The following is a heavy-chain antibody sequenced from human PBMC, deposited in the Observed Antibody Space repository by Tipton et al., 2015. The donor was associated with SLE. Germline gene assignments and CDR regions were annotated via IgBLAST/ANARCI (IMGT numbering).Heavy chain of an antibody. CDR2: INHSGST. J-gene: IGHJ1*01. V-gene: IGHV4-34*01. CDR1: GGSISSYY. CDR3: ARAYCSSSSCQRAECFQH. Sequence: TLSLTCTVSGGSISSYYWSWIRQPPGKGLEWIGDINHSGSTNYNPSLKSRVTISVDMSKNQFSLRLSSVTAADTAVYYCARAYCSSSSCQRAECFQHWGQGTLVTVSS. D-gene: IGHD2-2*01.